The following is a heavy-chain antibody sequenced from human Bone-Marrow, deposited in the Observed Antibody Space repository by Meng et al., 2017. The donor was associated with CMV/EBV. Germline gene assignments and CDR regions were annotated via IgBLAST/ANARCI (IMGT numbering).Heavy chain of an antibody. CDR1: GFTFSSYA. CDR3: ARDSVVVAAFDY. D-gene: IGHD2-15*01. J-gene: IGHJ4*02. Sequence: GESLKISCAASGFTFSSYAMSWIRQAPGKGLEWVSYISSSGSTIYYADSVKGRFTISRDNSKNTLYLQMNSLRAEDTAVYYCARDSVVVAAFDYWGQGTLVTVSS. CDR2: ISSSGSTI. V-gene: IGHV3-48*01.